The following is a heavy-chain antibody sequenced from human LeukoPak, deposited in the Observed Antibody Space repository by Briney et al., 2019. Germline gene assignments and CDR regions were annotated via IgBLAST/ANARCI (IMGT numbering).Heavy chain of an antibody. Sequence: GASVKVSCKASGGTFSSYAISWVRQAPGQGLEWMGGIIPIFGTANYAQKFQGRVTITADESTSTAYMELSSLRSEDTAVYYCARDRSDYYYCGMDVWGQGTTVTVSS. CDR2: IIPIFGTA. V-gene: IGHV1-69*01. CDR3: ARDRSDYYYCGMDV. D-gene: IGHD3-16*02. CDR1: GGTFSSYA. J-gene: IGHJ6*02.